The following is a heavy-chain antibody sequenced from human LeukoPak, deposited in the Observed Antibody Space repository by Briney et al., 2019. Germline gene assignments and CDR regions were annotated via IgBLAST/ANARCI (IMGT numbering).Heavy chain of an antibody. CDR3: ARSRLYGWGSDLNYFDS. CDR1: GFTFSSFE. V-gene: IGHV3-48*03. CDR2: INSARNTI. D-gene: IGHD3-10*01. Sequence: GGSLRLSCAASGFTFSSFEMNWVRQAPGKGLEWISYINSARNTIYYADSVKGRLTVSRDNAKNSLYLQMNSLRSDDTAVYYCARSRLYGWGSDLNYFDSWGHGTLVTVCS. J-gene: IGHJ5*01.